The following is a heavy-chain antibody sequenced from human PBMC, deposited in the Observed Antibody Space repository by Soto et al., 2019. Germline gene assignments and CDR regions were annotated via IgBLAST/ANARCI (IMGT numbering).Heavy chain of an antibody. D-gene: IGHD1-7*01. CDR3: TALTGTTMALDY. CDR2: IKTKSDGATT. Sequence: VGSLRLSCAASGFTFSNAWMNWVRQAPGKGLEWVGRIKTKSDGATTDYAAPVKGRFTISRDDSRNTLYLQMNSLKAEDTAVYYCTALTGTTMALDYWGQGTLVTVSS. CDR1: GFTFSNAW. V-gene: IGHV3-15*01. J-gene: IGHJ4*02.